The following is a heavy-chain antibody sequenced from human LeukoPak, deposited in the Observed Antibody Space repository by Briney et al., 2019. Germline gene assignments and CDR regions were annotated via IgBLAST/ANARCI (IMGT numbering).Heavy chain of an antibody. J-gene: IGHJ4*02. CDR1: GFTFSTYA. V-gene: IGHV3-23*01. CDR3: ARNYCDY. CDR2: ISGSGGST. Sequence: PGGSLRLSCAASGFTFSTYAVSWVRQAPGKGLEWVSGISGSGGSTYYADSVKGRFTISRDNSKNTLYLQMNNLRAEDTAVYYCARNYCDYWGQGTLVTASS.